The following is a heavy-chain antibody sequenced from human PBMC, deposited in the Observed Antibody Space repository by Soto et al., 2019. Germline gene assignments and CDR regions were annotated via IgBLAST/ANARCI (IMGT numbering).Heavy chain of an antibody. CDR3: AKGLFYGDYNWLDP. CDR2: INIDGSST. J-gene: IGHJ5*02. V-gene: IGHV3-74*01. CDR1: GFTFSTYW. D-gene: IGHD4-17*01. Sequence: PGGSLRLSCAASGFTFSTYWMHWVRQAPGKGLVWVSHINIDGSSTSYADSVKGRFTISRDNAKNTLYLQMNSLRAEDTAVYYCAKGLFYGDYNWLDPWGQGTLVTVSS.